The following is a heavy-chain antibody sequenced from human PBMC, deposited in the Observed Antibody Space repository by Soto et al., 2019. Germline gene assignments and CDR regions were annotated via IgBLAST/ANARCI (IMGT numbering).Heavy chain of an antibody. V-gene: IGHV1-46*03. CDR1: GYTFTTYH. D-gene: IGHD3-3*01. CDR3: ARDLLRLYPRCGIDY. J-gene: IGHJ4*02. CDR2: INPSGGST. Sequence: ASVKVSDKASGYTFTTYHMHCVRHAPGQGLEWMGIINPSGGSTSYAQKFQGRVTMTRDTSTSTVYMELSSLRSEDTAVYYCARDLLRLYPRCGIDYWFQAPLVTVS.